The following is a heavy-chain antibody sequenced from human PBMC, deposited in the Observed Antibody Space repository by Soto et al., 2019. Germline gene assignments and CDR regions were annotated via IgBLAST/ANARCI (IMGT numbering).Heavy chain of an antibody. CDR2: FDPEDGET. CDR3: ATLSNDFWSGPNNWFDP. V-gene: IGHV1-24*01. CDR1: GYTLSELS. Sequence: ASVKVSCKVSGYTLSELSMHWVRQAPGKGLEWMGGFDPEDGETIYAQKFQGRVTMTEDTSTDTAYMELSSLRSEDTAVYYCATLSNDFWSGPNNWFDPWGQGTLVTVSS. J-gene: IGHJ5*02. D-gene: IGHD3-3*01.